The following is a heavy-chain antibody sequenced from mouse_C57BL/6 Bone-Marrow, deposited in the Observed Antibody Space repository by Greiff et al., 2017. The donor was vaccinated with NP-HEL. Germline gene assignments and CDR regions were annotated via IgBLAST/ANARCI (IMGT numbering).Heavy chain of an antibody. J-gene: IGHJ4*01. V-gene: IGHV1-81*01. Sequence: QVQLQQSGAELARPGASVKLSCKASGYTFTSYGISWVKQRTGQGLEWIGEIYPRSGNTYYNEKFKGKATLTADKSSSTAYMELRSLTSEDSAVYFCARGGLYYDYDGYYAMDYWGQGTSVTVSS. D-gene: IGHD2-4*01. CDR1: GYTFTSYG. CDR3: ARGGLYYDYDGYYAMDY. CDR2: IYPRSGNT.